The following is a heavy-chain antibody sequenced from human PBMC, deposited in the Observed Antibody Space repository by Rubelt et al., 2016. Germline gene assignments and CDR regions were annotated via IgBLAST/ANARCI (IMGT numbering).Heavy chain of an antibody. J-gene: IGHJ6*02. CDR3: AKGDSSSGYYYYYGMDV. CDR2: ISGSGGTT. Sequence: ESGGGLVQPGGSLRLSCAVSGFTFSSYAMTWVRQAPGKGLEWVSVISGSGGTTYYADSVKGRFTISRDNSKNTVYLEMNSLRAEDTAVYYCAKGDSSSGYYYYYGMDVWGQGTTVTVSS. CDR1: GFTFSSYA. V-gene: IGHV3-23*01. D-gene: IGHD6-6*01.